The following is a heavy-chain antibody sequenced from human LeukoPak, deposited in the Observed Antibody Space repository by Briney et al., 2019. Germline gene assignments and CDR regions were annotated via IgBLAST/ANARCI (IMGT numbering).Heavy chain of an antibody. CDR3: AKDPYYYGSGPYGMDV. CDR1: GFSISSHW. V-gene: IGHV3-7*01. D-gene: IGHD3-10*01. Sequence: GGSLRLSCVASGFSISSHWMSWVRQAPGKGLEWVASLKEDVSARNLVDSVKGRFTISTDNAKNSLYLQMNSLRVEDTAVYYCAKDPYYYGSGPYGMDVWGQGTTVTVSS. J-gene: IGHJ6*02. CDR2: LKEDVSAR.